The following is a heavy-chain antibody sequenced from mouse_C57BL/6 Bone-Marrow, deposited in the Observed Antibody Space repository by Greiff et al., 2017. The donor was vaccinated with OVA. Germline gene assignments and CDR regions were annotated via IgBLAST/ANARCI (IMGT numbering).Heavy chain of an antibody. CDR1: GYSITSGYY. D-gene: IGHD1-1*01. V-gene: IGHV3-6*01. CDR3: AREVYSPLRYWYFDV. Sequence: DVKLVESGPGLVKPSQSLSLTCSVTGYSITSGYYWNWIRQFPGNKLEWMGYISYDGSNNYNPSLKNRISITRDTSKNQFFLKLNSVTTEDTATYYCAREVYSPLRYWYFDVWGTGTTVTVSS. CDR2: ISYDGSN. J-gene: IGHJ1*03.